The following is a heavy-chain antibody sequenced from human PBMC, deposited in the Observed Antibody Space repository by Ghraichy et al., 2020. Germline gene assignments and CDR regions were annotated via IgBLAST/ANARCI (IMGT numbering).Heavy chain of an antibody. V-gene: IGHV4-59*08. CDR1: GGSISSYY. CDR3: ARHFPSGVRFWSGYSLPYYYYYYMDV. Sequence: SETLSLTCTVSGGSISSYYWSWIRQPPGKGLEWIGYIYYSGSTNYNPSLKSRVTISVDTSKNQFSLKLSSVTAADTAVYYCARHFPSGVRFWSGYSLPYYYYYYMDVWGKGTTVTVSS. D-gene: IGHD3-3*01. CDR2: IYYSGST. J-gene: IGHJ6*03.